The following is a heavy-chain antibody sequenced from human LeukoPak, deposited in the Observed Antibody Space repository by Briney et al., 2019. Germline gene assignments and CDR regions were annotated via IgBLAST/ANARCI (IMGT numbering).Heavy chain of an antibody. CDR3: ARHSYNYYGLDV. J-gene: IGHJ6*02. CDR1: GGSITTYY. CDR2: IYYSGTI. D-gene: IGHD1-26*01. Sequence: SETLSLTCTVSGGSITTYYWSWVRQPPGKGLEWIGYIYYSGTIKYNPSLKSRVTISVDTSKNQLSLSLSSVTAADTAVYYCARHSYNYYGLDVWGQGTTITVSS. V-gene: IGHV4-59*01.